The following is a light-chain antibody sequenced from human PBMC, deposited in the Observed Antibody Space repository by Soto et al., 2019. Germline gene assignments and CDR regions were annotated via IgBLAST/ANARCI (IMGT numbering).Light chain of an antibody. CDR3: QQRTNWPPT. Sequence: EIVLTQSPATLSLSPGERATLSCRASQSVGNDLVWYHHKPGQAPRLLIYSASNRATGIPARFSGSGSGTDFTLTISSLEPEDVAVYYCQQRTNWPPTFGGGTKVEIK. V-gene: IGKV3-11*01. CDR2: SAS. J-gene: IGKJ4*01. CDR1: QSVGND.